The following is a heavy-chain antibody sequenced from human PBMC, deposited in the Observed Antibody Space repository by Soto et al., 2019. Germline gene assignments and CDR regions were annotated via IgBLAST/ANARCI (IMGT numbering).Heavy chain of an antibody. CDR2: ISYDGSNK. Sequence: QVQLVESGGGVVQPGRSLRLSCAASGFTFSSYAMHWVRQAPGKGLEWVAVISYDGSNKYYADSVKGRFTISRDNSKKPTYLEIDSLRAGDTAVYYCARDRLRYNWNDFPYYYYGMDVWGQGTTVTVSS. V-gene: IGHV3-30-3*01. CDR1: GFTFSSYA. D-gene: IGHD1-1*01. J-gene: IGHJ6*02. CDR3: ARDRLRYNWNDFPYYYYGMDV.